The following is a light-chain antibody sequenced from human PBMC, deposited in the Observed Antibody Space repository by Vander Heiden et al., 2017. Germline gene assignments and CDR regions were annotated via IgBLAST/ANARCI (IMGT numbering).Light chain of an antibody. J-gene: IGLJ1*01. V-gene: IGLV1-40*01. CDR2: GNS. CDR3: QSYDSSLSGLI. CDR1: LPNIGAGYD. Sequence: QSVLTQPPSVSGAPGPRVTSSCTGSLPNIGAGYDVHWYQQLPGPAPNLLIFGNSNRPSGVPDRFSGSKSGTSASLAITGLQAEDEADYYCQSYDSSLSGLIFGTGTKVTVL.